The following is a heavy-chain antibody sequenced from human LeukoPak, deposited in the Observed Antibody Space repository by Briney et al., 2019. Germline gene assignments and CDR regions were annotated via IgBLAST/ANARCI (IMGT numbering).Heavy chain of an antibody. J-gene: IGHJ4*02. CDR1: GFTFSSYA. D-gene: IGHD3-10*01. V-gene: IGHV3-23*01. Sequence: GGSLRLSCAASGFTFSSYAMSWVRQAPGKGLEWVSAISGSGGSTYYADSVKGRFTIFRDNSKNTLYLQMNSLRAEDTAVYYCAKTDRFGELFGYWGQGTLVTVSS. CDR2: ISGSGGST. CDR3: AKTDRFGELFGY.